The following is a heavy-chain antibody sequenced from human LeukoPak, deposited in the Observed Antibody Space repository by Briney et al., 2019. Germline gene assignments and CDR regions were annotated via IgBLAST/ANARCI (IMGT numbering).Heavy chain of an antibody. V-gene: IGHV3-7*01. D-gene: IGHD2-15*01. CDR1: GFTFSSYW. Sequence: GGSLRLSCAASGFTFSSYWMSWVRQAPGKGLEWVANIKQDGSEKYYVGSVKGRFTISRDNAKNSLYLQMNSLRAEDTAVYYCARDLVVVVAATAYNWFDPWGQGTLVTVSS. J-gene: IGHJ5*02. CDR3: ARDLVVVVAATAYNWFDP. CDR2: IKQDGSEK.